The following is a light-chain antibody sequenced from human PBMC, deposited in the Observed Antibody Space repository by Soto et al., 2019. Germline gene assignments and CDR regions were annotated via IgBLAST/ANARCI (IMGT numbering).Light chain of an antibody. CDR2: EGT. J-gene: IGLJ2*01. Sequence: QSALTQPASVSGSPGQSITISCTGTSSDVGSYNLVSWYQQHPGKAPKLMIYEGTKRPSGVSNRFYGSKSGNTASLTISGLQAEDEADYYCCSYAGSGTLVFGGGTKVTVL. CDR1: SSDVGSYNL. CDR3: CSYAGSGTLV. V-gene: IGLV2-23*01.